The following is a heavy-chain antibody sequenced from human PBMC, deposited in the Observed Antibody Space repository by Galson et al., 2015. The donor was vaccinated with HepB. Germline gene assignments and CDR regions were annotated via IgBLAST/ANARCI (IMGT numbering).Heavy chain of an antibody. V-gene: IGHV3-49*03. CDR1: GFTFGDYA. CDR3: AREEDCSGTSCHSV. D-gene: IGHD2-15*01. CDR2: IRSTTYGGTT. J-gene: IGHJ4*02. Sequence: SLRLSCAASGFTFGDYAMSWFHQAPGKGLEWVGFIRSTTYGGTTEHAAAVKGRFTASRDDSKSIAYLQMSSLRTGDTAVYYCAREEDCSGTSCHSVWGQGTLVTVSS.